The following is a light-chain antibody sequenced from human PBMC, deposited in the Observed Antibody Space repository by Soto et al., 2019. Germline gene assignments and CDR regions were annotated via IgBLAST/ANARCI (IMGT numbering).Light chain of an antibody. V-gene: IGLV2-14*01. Sequence: QSALTQPASVSGPPGQSITITCTGTTSDVGGDKFVSWYQHHPGKAPKLMIYEVTNRPSGVSDRFSGSKSGNTASLTISGLQAEDEADHYCSSYANNHYVFGTGTKLTVL. CDR1: TSDVGGDKF. CDR3: SSYANNHYV. J-gene: IGLJ1*01. CDR2: EVT.